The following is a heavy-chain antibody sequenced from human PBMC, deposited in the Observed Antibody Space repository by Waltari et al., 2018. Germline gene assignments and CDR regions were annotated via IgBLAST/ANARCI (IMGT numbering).Heavy chain of an antibody. Sequence: VHLVQSGDEVKEPGASVKVSCKASGHTFSADYIHWGRQAPGQGLERTGRKSPNTGTTTDAQKFQGRVTMTRDKSISTDYMEVNRRRSNDTAVYYCATIGWEMATSSGPSGGSWGQGTLVTVSS. CDR3: ATIGWEMATSSGPSGGS. CDR2: KSPNTGTT. J-gene: IGHJ5*02. CDR1: GHTFSADY. V-gene: IGHV1-2*02. D-gene: IGHD3-22*01.